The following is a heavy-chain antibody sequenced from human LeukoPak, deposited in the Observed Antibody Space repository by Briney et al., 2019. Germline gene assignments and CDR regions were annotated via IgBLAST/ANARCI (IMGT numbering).Heavy chain of an antibody. V-gene: IGHV4-59*01. D-gene: IGHD3-22*01. CDR2: IYYSGST. J-gene: IGHJ4*02. CDR3: ARGSYYYDSSGYCPFDY. Sequence: SETLSLTCTVSGGSISSYYWSWIRQPPGKGLEWIGYIYYSGSTNYNPSLKSRVTISVDTSKNQFPLKLSSVTAADTAVYYCARGSYYYDSSGYCPFDYWGQGTLVTVSS. CDR1: GGSISSYY.